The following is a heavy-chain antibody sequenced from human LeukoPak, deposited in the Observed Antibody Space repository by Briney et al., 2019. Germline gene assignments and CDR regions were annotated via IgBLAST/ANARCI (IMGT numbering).Heavy chain of an antibody. CDR2: IRSSGGST. Sequence: GGSLRLSCAASGFTFSSYAMSWVRQAPGKGLEWVSTIRSSGGSTYYADSVKGRFTISRDNSKNTLYLQMNSLRAEDTAVYYCAKESCSGGSCYYFDYWGQGTLVTVSS. CDR3: AKESCSGGSCYYFDY. J-gene: IGHJ4*02. V-gene: IGHV3-23*01. CDR1: GFTFSSYA. D-gene: IGHD2-15*01.